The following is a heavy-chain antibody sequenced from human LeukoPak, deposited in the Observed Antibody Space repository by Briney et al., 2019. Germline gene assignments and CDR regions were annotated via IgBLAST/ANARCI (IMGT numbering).Heavy chain of an antibody. Sequence: GGSLRLSCAASRFTFFSYGMHWVRQAPGKGLEWVAFISYDGSNKYYADSVKGRFTISRDNSKNTLYLQMNSLTPDDTAVYYCAKDLTTVTSRGDYWGQGSLVTVSS. CDR2: ISYDGSNK. V-gene: IGHV3-30*18. CDR1: RFTFFSYG. CDR3: AKDLTTVTSRGDY. J-gene: IGHJ4*02. D-gene: IGHD4-17*01.